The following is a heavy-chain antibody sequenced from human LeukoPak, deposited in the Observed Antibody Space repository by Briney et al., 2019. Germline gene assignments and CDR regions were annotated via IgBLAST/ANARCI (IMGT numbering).Heavy chain of an antibody. CDR2: IYYSGST. CDR1: GGSISSCDYY. J-gene: IGHJ4*02. V-gene: IGHV4-30-4*01. Sequence: PSQTLSLTCTVSGGSISSCDYYWSWIRQPPGKGLGWIGYIYYSGSTYNNPSPKSRVTISVDTSKNQFSLKLSSVTAADTAVYYCASRAPTSPKENDYWGQATLVTVSS. CDR3: ASRAPTSPKENDY.